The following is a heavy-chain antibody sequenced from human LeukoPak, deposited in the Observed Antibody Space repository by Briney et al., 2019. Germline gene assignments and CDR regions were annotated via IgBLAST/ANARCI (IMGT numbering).Heavy chain of an antibody. Sequence: GGSLRLSCAVSGLTLNNYGMSWVRQAPGKGLGWVAGIRDNGRSTNYADSVKGRFTISRDNPKNTLYLQMNSLRAEDAAVYFCAKRGVVIRVILVGFHKEAYYFDSWGQGALVTVSS. CDR3: AKRGVVIRVILVGFHKEAYYFDS. J-gene: IGHJ4*02. CDR1: GLTLNNYG. CDR2: IRDNGRST. V-gene: IGHV3-23*01. D-gene: IGHD3-22*01.